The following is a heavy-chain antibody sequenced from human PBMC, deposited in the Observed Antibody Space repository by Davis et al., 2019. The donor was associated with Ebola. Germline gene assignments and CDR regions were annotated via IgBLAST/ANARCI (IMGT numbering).Heavy chain of an antibody. CDR2: INPSGGST. Sequence: AASVKVSCKASGYTFTSYYMHWVRQAPGQGLEWMGIINPSGGSTSYAQKFQGRVTMTRDTSTSTAYMELSRLRSDDTAVYYCARGGYCSGGSCYYFDYWGQGTLVTVSS. CDR3: ARGGYCSGGSCYYFDY. D-gene: IGHD2-15*01. J-gene: IGHJ4*02. V-gene: IGHV1-46*01. CDR1: GYTFTSYY.